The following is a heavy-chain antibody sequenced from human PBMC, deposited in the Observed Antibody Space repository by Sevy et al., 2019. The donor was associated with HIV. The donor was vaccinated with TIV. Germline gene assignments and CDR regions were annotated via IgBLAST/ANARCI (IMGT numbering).Heavy chain of an antibody. V-gene: IGHV3-66*02. J-gene: IGHJ6*03. CDR2: IYSGGGT. Sequence: GWSLRLSCAASGFTVSSNYMSWVRQAPGKGLEWVSVIYSGGGTYYADSVKGRFTISRDNSKNTLYLQMNSLRAEDTAVYYCARVCPDYYYYMDVWGKGTTVTVSS. D-gene: IGHD3-16*01. CDR1: GFTVSSNY. CDR3: ARVCPDYYYYMDV.